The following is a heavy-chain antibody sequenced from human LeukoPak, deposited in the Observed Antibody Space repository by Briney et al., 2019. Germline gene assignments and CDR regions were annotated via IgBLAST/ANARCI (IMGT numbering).Heavy chain of an antibody. V-gene: IGHV3-49*04. CDR3: TRGPTQQWLYYGMDV. CDR1: GFTFGDRA. CDR2: IRRKGYGSTT. D-gene: IGHD5-18*01. J-gene: IGHJ6*02. Sequence: GGSLRLSCTASGFTFGDRAMSWVRQAPGKGLEWVGFIRRKGYGSTTEYAAAVKGRFTIARDDAKGSAYLQMNSLKIEDTAVYYCTRGPTQQWLYYGMDVWGQGTTVIVSS.